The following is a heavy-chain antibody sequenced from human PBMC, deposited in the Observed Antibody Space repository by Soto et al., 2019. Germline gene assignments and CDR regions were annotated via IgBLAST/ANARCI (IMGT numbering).Heavy chain of an antibody. CDR2: IYYSGST. CDR3: ARATPGYDYGMDV. V-gene: IGHV4-31*03. CDR1: GGSISSGGYY. Sequence: SETLSLTCTVSGGSISSGGYYWSWIRQHPGKGLEWIGYIYYSGSTYYNPSLKSRVTISVDTSKNQFSLKLSSVTAADTAVYYCARATPGYDYGMDVWGQGTTVTVSS. J-gene: IGHJ6*02.